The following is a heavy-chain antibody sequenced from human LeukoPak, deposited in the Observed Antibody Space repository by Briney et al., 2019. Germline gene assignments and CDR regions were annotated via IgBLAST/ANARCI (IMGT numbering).Heavy chain of an antibody. V-gene: IGHV4-59*01. D-gene: IGHD4-17*01. CDR1: GGSISYYY. CDR3: AREDPQTTVPEGMDV. J-gene: IGHJ6*02. CDR2: IYYSGTT. Sequence: SETLSLTCTASGGSISYYYWSWIRQSPGKGLEWIGYIYYSGTTNYNPSLKSRVTISVDTSKNQFSLQLRSVTAADTAVYYCAREDPQTTVPEGMDVWGQGTTVTVSS.